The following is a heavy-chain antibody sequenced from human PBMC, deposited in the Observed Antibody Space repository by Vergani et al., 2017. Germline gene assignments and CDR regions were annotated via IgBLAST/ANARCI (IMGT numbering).Heavy chain of an antibody. D-gene: IGHD5-18*01. CDR1: GGSISSSSYY. V-gene: IGHV4-39*02. CDR3: ARDKAMESYYYYXMDV. CDR2: IYYSGST. J-gene: IGHJ6*03. Sequence: QLQLQESGPGLVKPSETLSLTCTVSGGSISSSSYYWGWIRQPPGKGLEWIGSIYYSGSTYYNPSLKSRVTISVDTSKNQFSLKLSSVTAADTAVYYCARDKAMESYYYYXMDVWGKGTTVTVSS.